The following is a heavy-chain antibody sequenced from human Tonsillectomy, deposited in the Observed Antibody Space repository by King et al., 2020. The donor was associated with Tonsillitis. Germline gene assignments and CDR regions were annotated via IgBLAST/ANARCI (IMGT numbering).Heavy chain of an antibody. CDR1: GFTISSFA. J-gene: IGHJ5*02. CDR3: ARGGTSGWYLGNYFDP. CDR2: ISYDGNNK. Sequence: VQLVESGGGVVQPGRSLRLSCAASGFTISSFAMHWVRQAPGKGLEWVAIISYDGNNKYYADSVKGRFTIFRDNSKNTLYLQMSSLRAEDTAIYYCARGGTSGWYLGNYFDPWGQGTLVTVSS. D-gene: IGHD6-19*01. V-gene: IGHV3-30-3*01.